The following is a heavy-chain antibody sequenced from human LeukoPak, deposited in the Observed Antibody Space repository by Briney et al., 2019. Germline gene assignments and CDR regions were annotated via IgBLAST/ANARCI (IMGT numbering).Heavy chain of an antibody. CDR3: ARERAMTTADGASSDY. Sequence: PSETLSLTCTVSGGSISSGGYYWSWIRQHPGKGLEWIGYIYYSGSTYYNPSLKSRVTISVDTSKNQFSLKLSSVTAADTAVYYCARERAMTTADGASSDYWGQGTLVTVSS. CDR2: IYYSGST. V-gene: IGHV4-31*03. D-gene: IGHD4-17*01. J-gene: IGHJ4*02. CDR1: GGSISSGGYY.